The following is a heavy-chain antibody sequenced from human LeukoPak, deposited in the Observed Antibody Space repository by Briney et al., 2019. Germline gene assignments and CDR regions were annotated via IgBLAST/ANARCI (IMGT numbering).Heavy chain of an antibody. J-gene: IGHJ4*02. V-gene: IGHV3-30*18. D-gene: IGHD3-9*01. CDR1: GFPFSSYG. CDR3: AKSHFDWLGDYFDY. CDR2: ISYDGSNK. Sequence: GGSLRLSCAASGFPFSSYGMHWVRQAPGKGLEWVAVISYDGSNKYYADSVKGRFTISRDNSKNTLYLQMNSLRAEDTAVYYCAKSHFDWLGDYFDYWGQGTLVTVSS.